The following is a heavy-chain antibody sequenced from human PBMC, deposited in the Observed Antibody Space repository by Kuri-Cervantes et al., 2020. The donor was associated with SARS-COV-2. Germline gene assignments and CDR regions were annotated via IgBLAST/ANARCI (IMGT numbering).Heavy chain of an antibody. CDR3: VRIRAATVIADY. Sequence: SGPTLVKPTETLTLTCTVSGFSLINARMGVSWIRQPPGKALEWLAHIFSNDEKSYSTSLKSRLTISKDTSKSQVVLTMTNMDPVDTATYYCVRIRAATVIADYWGQGTLVTVSS. J-gene: IGHJ4*02. D-gene: IGHD4-11*01. V-gene: IGHV2-26*01. CDR2: IFSNDEK. CDR1: GFSLINARMG.